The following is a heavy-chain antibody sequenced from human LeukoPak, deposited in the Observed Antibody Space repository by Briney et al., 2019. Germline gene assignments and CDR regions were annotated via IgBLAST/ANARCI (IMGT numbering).Heavy chain of an antibody. V-gene: IGHV1-8*01. Sequence: ASVKVSCKASRFTFTSYDINWVRQATGQGLEWMGWMNPNSGNTGYAQKFQGRVTMTRNTSISTAYMELSSLRSEDTAVYYCARRRRGYCSSTSCYRGWFDPWGQGTLVTVSS. CDR2: MNPNSGNT. CDR1: RFTFTSYD. J-gene: IGHJ5*02. CDR3: ARRRRGYCSSTSCYRGWFDP. D-gene: IGHD2-2*02.